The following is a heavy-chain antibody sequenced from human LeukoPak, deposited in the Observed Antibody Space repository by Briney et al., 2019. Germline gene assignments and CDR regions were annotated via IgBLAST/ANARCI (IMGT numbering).Heavy chain of an antibody. V-gene: IGHV4-61*01. CDR2: IYYSGST. CDR3: ARTGTLTTSDAFDI. Sequence: PSETLSLTCTVSGGSISSSSYYWSWIRQPPGKGLEWIGYIYYSGSTNYNPSLKSRVTISVDTSKNQFSLKLSSVTAADTAVYYCARTGTLTTSDAFDIWGQGTMVTVSS. D-gene: IGHD3-22*01. CDR1: GGSISSSSYY. J-gene: IGHJ3*02.